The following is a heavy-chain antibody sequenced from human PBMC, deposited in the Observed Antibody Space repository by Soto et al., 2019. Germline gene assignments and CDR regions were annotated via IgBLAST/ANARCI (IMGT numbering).Heavy chain of an antibody. D-gene: IGHD1-1*01. J-gene: IGHJ4*02. CDR3: ARDRFDSHNQFDY. Sequence: QVSCQTSVYTLANNGITCVRQDPGQGLEWMGIINPSGGSTSYAQKFQGRVTMTRDTSTSTVYMELSSLRSEDTAVYYCARDRFDSHNQFDYWGQGNLVTFS. CDR2: INPSGGST. V-gene: IGHV1-46*01. CDR1: VYTLANNG.